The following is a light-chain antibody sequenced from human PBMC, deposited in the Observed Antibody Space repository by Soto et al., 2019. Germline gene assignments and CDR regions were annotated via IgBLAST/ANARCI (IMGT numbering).Light chain of an antibody. Sequence: EIVLTQSPGTLCLSPGERATLSCRASQSVSSNYLAWYQQKPGQAPRLLIYGASSRATGIPDGFSGSGSGTDFTLTISRLEPEDFAVYYCQQYYGSPGVTFGQGTRLEIK. V-gene: IGKV3-20*01. CDR3: QQYYGSPGVT. J-gene: IGKJ5*01. CDR1: QSVSSNY. CDR2: GAS.